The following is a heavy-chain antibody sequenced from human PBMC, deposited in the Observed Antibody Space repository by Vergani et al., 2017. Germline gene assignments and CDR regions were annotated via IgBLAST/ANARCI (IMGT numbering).Heavy chain of an antibody. J-gene: IGHJ5*02. V-gene: IGHV4-30-2*01. CDR3: ARVRGPIPGWFDP. D-gene: IGHD3-10*01. CDR2: IYHSGST. Sequence: QLQLQESGSGLVKPSQTLSLTCAVSGGSISSGGYSWSWIRQPPGKGLEWIGYIYHSGSTYYNPSLKSRVTISVDRSKNQFSLKLSSVTAAYTAVYYCARVRGPIPGWFDPWGQGTLVTVSS. CDR1: GGSISSGGYS.